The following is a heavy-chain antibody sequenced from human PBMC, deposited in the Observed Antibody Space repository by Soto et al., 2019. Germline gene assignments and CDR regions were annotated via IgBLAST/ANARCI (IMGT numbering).Heavy chain of an antibody. CDR3: ARQSVYSSGWHIQYDY. J-gene: IGHJ4*02. CDR1: GYSFTRSW. CDR2: IYPFDSDT. V-gene: IGHV5-51*01. Sequence: PGESLKISCKGSGYSFTRSWIAWVRQMPGKGLEWMGIIYPFDSDTRYSPSFQGQVTISADKSISTAYLQWSSLKASDTAIYYCARQSVYSSGWHIQYDYWGQGTLVTVSS. D-gene: IGHD6-19*01.